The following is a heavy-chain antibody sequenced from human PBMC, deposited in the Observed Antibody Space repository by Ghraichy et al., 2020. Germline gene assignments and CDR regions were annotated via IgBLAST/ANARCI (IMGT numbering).Heavy chain of an antibody. Sequence: GESLNISCAASGFIFSTYTMHWVRQAPGKGLEWVAVISYDGTNDYYADSVQGRFTISRDNSKNPLYLQMNSLRADDTAVYYCARDLVYCSAHTCKDYWGQGTLVAVSS. J-gene: IGHJ4*02. V-gene: IGHV3-30-3*01. D-gene: IGHD2-15*01. CDR1: GFIFSTYT. CDR3: ARDLVYCSAHTCKDY. CDR2: ISYDGTND.